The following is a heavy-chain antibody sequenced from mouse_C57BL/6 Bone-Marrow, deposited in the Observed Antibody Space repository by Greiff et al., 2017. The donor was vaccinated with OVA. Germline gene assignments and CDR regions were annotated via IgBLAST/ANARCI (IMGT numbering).Heavy chain of an antibody. CDR1: GFTFSSYA. CDR2: ISDGGSYT. CDR3: ARDLISTVVADWYFDV. Sequence: DVQLVESGGGLVKPGGSLKLSCAASGFTFSSYAMSWVRQTPEKRLEWVATISDGGSYTYYPDNVKGRFTISRDNAKNNLYLQMSHLKSEDTAMYSGARDLISTVVADWYFDVWGTGTTVTVSS. J-gene: IGHJ1*03. V-gene: IGHV5-4*01. D-gene: IGHD1-1*01.